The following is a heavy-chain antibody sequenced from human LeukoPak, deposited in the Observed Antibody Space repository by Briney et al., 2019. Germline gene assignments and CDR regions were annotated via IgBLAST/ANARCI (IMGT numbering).Heavy chain of an antibody. D-gene: IGHD5-12*01. V-gene: IGHV1-2*02. CDR3: ARDRASGYDLRLFDY. Sequence: ASVKVSCKASGYTLTGYYMHWVRQAPGQGLEWMGWINPNSGGTNYAQKFQGRVTMTRDASISTAYMELSRLRSDDTAVYYCARDRASGYDLRLFDYWGQGTLVTVSS. J-gene: IGHJ4*02. CDR2: INPNSGGT. CDR1: GYTLTGYY.